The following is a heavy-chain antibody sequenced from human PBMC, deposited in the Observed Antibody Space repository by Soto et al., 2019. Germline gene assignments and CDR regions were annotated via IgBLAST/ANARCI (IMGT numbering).Heavy chain of an antibody. CDR3: ARDRYQVISDGIDV. D-gene: IGHD2-2*01. CDR1: GYTFTGYY. Sequence: EASVKVSCKASGYTFTGYYVHWVREAPGQGLEWMGWINPETGATSYAQKFQGRVTLSRDSSNNTAYLDLSSLRFDDAAVYFCARDRYQVISDGIDVWGQGTTVTVSS. J-gene: IGHJ6*02. CDR2: INPETGAT. V-gene: IGHV1-2*02.